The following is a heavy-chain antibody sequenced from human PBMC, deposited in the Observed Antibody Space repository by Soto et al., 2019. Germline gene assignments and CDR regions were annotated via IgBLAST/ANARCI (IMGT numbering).Heavy chain of an antibody. CDR3: ARDLGEVYAT. Sequence: EVQLVESGGGLVKPGGSLRLSCAGSGFTFSSSTMTWVRQAPGKGLEWVSSIGSSSSYIYQPDSLKGRFTISRDNAKNSVFLQMSSLRAEDTAVYYCARDLGEVYATWGQGTLVTVSS. V-gene: IGHV3-21*01. J-gene: IGHJ5*02. CDR2: IGSSSSYI. D-gene: IGHD2-8*01. CDR1: GFTFSSST.